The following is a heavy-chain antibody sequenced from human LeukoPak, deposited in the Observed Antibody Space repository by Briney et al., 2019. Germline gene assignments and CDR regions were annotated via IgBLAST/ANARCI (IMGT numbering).Heavy chain of an antibody. CDR1: GFTFSSYA. D-gene: IGHD6-13*01. V-gene: IGHV3-23*01. CDR3: VIKHQLVRGSWFDP. J-gene: IGHJ5*02. CDR2: ISDSGGST. Sequence: PGGSLRLSCAASGFTFSSYAMSWVRQAPGKGLEWVSAISDSGGSTYYADSVKGRFTISRDNSKNTLYLQMNSLRAEDTAVYYCVIKHQLVRGSWFDPWGQGTLVTVSS.